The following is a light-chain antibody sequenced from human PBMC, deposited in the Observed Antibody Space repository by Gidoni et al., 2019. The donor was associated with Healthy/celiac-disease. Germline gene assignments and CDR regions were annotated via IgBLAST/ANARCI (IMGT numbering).Light chain of an antibody. V-gene: IGLV3-1*01. J-gene: IGLJ2*01. CDR2: QDS. CDR1: KLGDKN. Sequence: SYELTQPPPVSVSPGQTASIPCSGDKLGDKNVCWYQKKPGQSPVLVIDQDSTRPSGIPARFAGSNTGNTATLTISGTQAMDKADYYCQAWDSSSAVYGRGTKLTVL. CDR3: QAWDSSSAV.